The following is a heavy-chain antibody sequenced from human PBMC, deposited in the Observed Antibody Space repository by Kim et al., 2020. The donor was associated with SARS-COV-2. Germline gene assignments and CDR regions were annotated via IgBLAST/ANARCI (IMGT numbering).Heavy chain of an antibody. Sequence: GGSLRLSCAASGFTFSSFGMSWVRQAPGKGLEWVSAISNSADATNYADSVKGRFTISRDSSKNTLFLLMNSLRAEDTAVYYCAKRIGTVVETSQFNFDSWGQGTLVTVSS. CDR3: AKRIGTVVETSQFNFDS. D-gene: IGHD2-2*01. J-gene: IGHJ4*02. CDR2: ISNSADAT. CDR1: GFTFSSFG. V-gene: IGHV3-23*01.